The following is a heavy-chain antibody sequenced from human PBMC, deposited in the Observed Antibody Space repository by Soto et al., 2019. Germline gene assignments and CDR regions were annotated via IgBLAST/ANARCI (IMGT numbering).Heavy chain of an antibody. CDR1: GGSLSGYY. J-gene: IGHJ4*02. Sequence: QVQLQQWGAGLLKPSETLSLTCVVYGGSLSGYYWSWIRQPPGKGLEWSGEIKDGGLTNYSPSLKSRGNISADKLKDQFSLKLHSVTAADRAVYYCARGQEGVVATHWDQGTLVTVSS. CDR2: IKDGGLT. V-gene: IGHV4-34*01. CDR3: ARGQEGVVATH. D-gene: IGHD5-12*01.